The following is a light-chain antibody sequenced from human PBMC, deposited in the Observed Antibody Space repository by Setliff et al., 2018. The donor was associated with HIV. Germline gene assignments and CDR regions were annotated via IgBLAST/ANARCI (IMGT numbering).Light chain of an antibody. CDR1: TSNIGSNY. CDR3: AAWDDSLSGLYV. Sequence: QPALTQPPSASGTPGQRVTISCSGSTSNIGSNYVYWYQQFPGTTPKLLIYRNNQRPSGVPDRFSGSKSATSASLAITGLRSEDEADYYCAAWDDSLSGLYVFGTGTKVTVL. V-gene: IGLV1-47*01. CDR2: RNN. J-gene: IGLJ1*01.